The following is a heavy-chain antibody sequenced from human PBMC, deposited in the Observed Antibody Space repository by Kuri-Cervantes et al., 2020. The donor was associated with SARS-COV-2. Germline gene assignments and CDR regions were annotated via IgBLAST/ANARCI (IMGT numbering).Heavy chain of an antibody. CDR3: AKGSGGSGSYPVDY. D-gene: IGHD3-10*01. V-gene: IGHV3-43D*04. CDR1: GFTFDDYA. Sequence: GESLKISCAASGFTFDDYAMHWVRQAPGKGLEWVSLISWDGGSTYYADSVKGRFTISRDNSKNSLYLQMNSLRAEDTALYYCAKGSGGSGSYPVDYWGQGTLVTVSS. CDR2: ISWDGGST. J-gene: IGHJ4*02.